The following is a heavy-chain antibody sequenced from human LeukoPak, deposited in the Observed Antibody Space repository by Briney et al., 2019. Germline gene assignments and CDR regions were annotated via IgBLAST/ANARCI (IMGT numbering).Heavy chain of an antibody. J-gene: IGHJ4*02. CDR1: GFTVSNNY. CDR2: IYGGGTT. D-gene: IGHD4-17*01. V-gene: IGHV3-53*01. CDR3: ARAPSYGDYGGQ. Sequence: PGGSLRLSCAASGFTVSNNYMSWVRQAPGKGLEWVSLIYGGGTTYYADSVKGRFTISSDSSKNTLYLQMDSLRAEDTAVYYCARAPSYGDYGGQWGRGTLVTVSS.